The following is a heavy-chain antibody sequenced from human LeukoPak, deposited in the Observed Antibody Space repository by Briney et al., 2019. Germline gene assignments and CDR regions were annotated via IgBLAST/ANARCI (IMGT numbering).Heavy chain of an antibody. D-gene: IGHD5-24*01. Sequence: SETLSLTCTVSGGSISSYYWSWIRQPPGKGLEWIGYIYYSGNTNYNPSLKSRVTISIDTSKNQFSLRLSSVTAADTAVYCCARVDWVDGYSFDYWGQGTLVTVSS. CDR1: GGSISSYY. CDR2: IYYSGNT. J-gene: IGHJ4*02. CDR3: ARVDWVDGYSFDY. V-gene: IGHV4-59*01.